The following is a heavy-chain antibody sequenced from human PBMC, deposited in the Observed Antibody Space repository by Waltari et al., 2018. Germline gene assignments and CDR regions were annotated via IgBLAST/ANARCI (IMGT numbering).Heavy chain of an antibody. CDR2: IIPIYGSP. J-gene: IGHJ4*02. V-gene: IGHV1-69*12. D-gene: IGHD2-15*01. CDR1: SGTFNNYA. Sequence: VHLVQSGPEVKKPGSSVRVSCQASSGTFNNYALNWVRQAPGQGLEWMGLIIPIYGSPNYAHNFKGRVTITVDEFGSTAYMDLNTLRSEDTAVYFCARARCSGGACQFSPDSWGQGTPVTVSS. CDR3: ARARCSGGACQFSPDS.